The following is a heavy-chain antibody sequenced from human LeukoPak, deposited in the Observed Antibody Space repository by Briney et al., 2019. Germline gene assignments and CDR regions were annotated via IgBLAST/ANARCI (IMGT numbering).Heavy chain of an antibody. J-gene: IGHJ4*02. CDR3: ARHSWHYDFWSGYPATNIDY. D-gene: IGHD3-3*01. CDR1: GGSISSSSYY. V-gene: IGHV4-39*01. Sequence: ASETLSLTCTVSGGSISSSSYYWGWIRQPPGKGLEWIGSIYYSGSTYYNPSLKSRVTISVDTSKNQFSLKLSSVTAADTAVYYCARHSWHYDFWSGYPATNIDYWGQGTLVTVSS. CDR2: IYYSGST.